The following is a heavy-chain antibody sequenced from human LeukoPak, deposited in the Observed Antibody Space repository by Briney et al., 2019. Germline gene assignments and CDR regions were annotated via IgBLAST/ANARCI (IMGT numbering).Heavy chain of an antibody. V-gene: IGHV3-30*18. J-gene: IGHJ4*02. CDR2: ISFDGSKR. CDR3: AKSTGAVGDY. CDR1: GVTFSSSG. D-gene: IGHD1-1*01. Sequence: PGGSLRLSCAASGVTFSSSGMHWVRQAPGKGLEWVSIISFDGSKRYYADSVKGRFTISRDNSKNTLYLQMNSLRPEDTAVYFCAKSTGAVGDYWGQGTLVTVSS.